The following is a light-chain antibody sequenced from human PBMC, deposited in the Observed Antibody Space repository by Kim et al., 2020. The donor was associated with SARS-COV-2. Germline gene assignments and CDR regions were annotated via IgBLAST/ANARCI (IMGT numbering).Light chain of an antibody. CDR3: QQRSNWSRT. CDR2: DAS. V-gene: IGKV3-11*01. Sequence: EIVLTQSPATLSLSPGERATLSCRASQSVSSYLAWYQQKPGQAPRLLIYDASNRATGIPARFSGSGSGTDFTLTISSLEPEDFAVYYCQQRSNWSRTFGQGTKLKI. CDR1: QSVSSY. J-gene: IGKJ2*01.